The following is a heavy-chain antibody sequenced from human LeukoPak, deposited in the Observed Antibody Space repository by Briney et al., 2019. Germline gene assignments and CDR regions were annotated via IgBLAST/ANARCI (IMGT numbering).Heavy chain of an antibody. D-gene: IGHD1-26*01. CDR1: GYTFTGYY. V-gene: IGHV1-2*02. J-gene: IGHJ4*02. CDR3: ARAVGATSQFDY. CDR2: INPNSGGT. Sequence: ASVKVSCKASGYTFTGYYMHWVRQAPGQGLEWMGWINPNSGGTNYAQKFQGRVTMTRDTSISTAYMELSRLRSDDTAVYYCARAVGATSQFDYWGQGTLVTVSS.